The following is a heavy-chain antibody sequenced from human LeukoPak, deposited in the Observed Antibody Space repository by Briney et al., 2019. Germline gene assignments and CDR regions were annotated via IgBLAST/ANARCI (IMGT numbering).Heavy chain of an antibody. Sequence: PGGSLRLSCAASGFTFSTYAIHWVRQAPGKGLEWVAFISNNGRNKDYADSVKGRFTISRDNSKNTLYLQMNSLRAEDTAVYYCARDRGYSSGLVDPWGQGTLVTVSS. D-gene: IGHD6-19*01. CDR1: GFTFSTYA. CDR3: ARDRGYSSGLVDP. CDR2: ISNNGRNK. V-gene: IGHV3-30*04. J-gene: IGHJ5*02.